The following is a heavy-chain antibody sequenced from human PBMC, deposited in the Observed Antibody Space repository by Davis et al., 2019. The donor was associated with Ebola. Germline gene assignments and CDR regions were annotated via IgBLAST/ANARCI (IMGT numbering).Heavy chain of an antibody. J-gene: IGHJ6*02. V-gene: IGHV3-21*01. CDR2: ISSSSSYI. Sequence: GESLKISCAASGFTFSSYSMNWVRQAPGKGLEWVSSISSSSSYIYYADSVKGRFTISRDNAKNSLYLQMNSLRAEDTAVYYCARDRPGGYYYYGMDVWGQGTTVTVSS. CDR3: ARDRPGGYYYYGMDV. CDR1: GFTFSSYS. D-gene: IGHD6-6*01.